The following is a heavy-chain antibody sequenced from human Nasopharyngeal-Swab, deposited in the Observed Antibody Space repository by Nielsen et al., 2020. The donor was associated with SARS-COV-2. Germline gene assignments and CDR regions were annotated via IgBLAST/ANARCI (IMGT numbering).Heavy chain of an antibody. CDR3: AGVPYYYGSGSHWGY. CDR2: IIPIFGTA. D-gene: IGHD3-10*01. Sequence: WVRQAPGQGLEWMGGIIPIFGTANYAQKFQGRVTITADESTSTAYMELSSLRSEDTAVYYCAGVPYYYGSGSHWGYWGQGTLVTVSS. J-gene: IGHJ4*02. V-gene: IGHV1-69*01.